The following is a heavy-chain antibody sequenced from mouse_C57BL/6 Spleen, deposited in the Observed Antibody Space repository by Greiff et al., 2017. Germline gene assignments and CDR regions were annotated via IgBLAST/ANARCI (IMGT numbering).Heavy chain of an antibody. CDR1: GYSITSGYY. D-gene: IGHD2-4*01. V-gene: IGHV3-6*01. CDR3: ARDIDYGYAMDY. Sequence: EVQLQQSGPGLVKPSQSLSLTCSVTGYSITSGYYWNWIRQFPGNKLEWMGYISYDGSNNYNPSLKNRISITRYTSKNQFFLKLNSVTTEDTATYYCARDIDYGYAMDYWGQGTSVTVSS. CDR2: ISYDGSN. J-gene: IGHJ4*01.